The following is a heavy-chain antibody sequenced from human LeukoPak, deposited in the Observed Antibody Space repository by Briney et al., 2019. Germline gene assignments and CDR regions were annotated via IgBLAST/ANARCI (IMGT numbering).Heavy chain of an antibody. CDR3: AKATDTGGYDYEAPEY. CDR2: ISYDGSNK. V-gene: IGHV3-30*18. D-gene: IGHD3-16*01. Sequence: PGGSLRLSCAASGFTFSRFGMHWVRQAPGKGLEWLAIISYDGSNKYYADSVRGRFTISRDNSKSTLYLQMNSLRGEDTAVYYCAKATDTGGYDYEAPEYWGQGTLVAVSS. J-gene: IGHJ4*02. CDR1: GFTFSRFG.